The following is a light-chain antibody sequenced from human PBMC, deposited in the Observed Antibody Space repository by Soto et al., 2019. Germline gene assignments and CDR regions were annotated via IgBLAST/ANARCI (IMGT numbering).Light chain of an antibody. J-gene: IGKJ2*01. CDR1: ETVSSNY. V-gene: IGKV3-20*01. Sequence: EIVLTQSPGTLSLSPGERAILSCRASETVSSNYLAWYQQKPGQAPRLLIHGASSRATGITDRFSGSGSGTDFTLTISRVEPEDFGVYYCQQYGSSPGTFGLGTKLEIK. CDR3: QQYGSSPGT. CDR2: GAS.